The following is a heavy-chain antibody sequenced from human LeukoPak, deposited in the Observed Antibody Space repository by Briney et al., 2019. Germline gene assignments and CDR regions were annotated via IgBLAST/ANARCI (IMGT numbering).Heavy chain of an antibody. CDR1: GFTFTSDA. D-gene: IGHD6-19*01. V-gene: IGHV3-23*01. CDR3: AKCSTSAYTSGWCNWIDP. J-gene: IGHJ5*02. Sequence: GGSLRLSCVASGFTFTSDAMNWVRQVPGKGLEWVSSTVSRGTTQYADSVKGRFTVSRDTSKNTLYLQMNSLRADDTAVYYCAKCSTSAYTSGWCNWIDPWGQGTLVTVSS. CDR2: TVSRGTT.